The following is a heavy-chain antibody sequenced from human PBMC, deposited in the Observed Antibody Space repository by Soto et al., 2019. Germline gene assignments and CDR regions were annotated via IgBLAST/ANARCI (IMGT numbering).Heavy chain of an antibody. Sequence: PSQTLSLTYAISRDSVSSNSAAWNWIRQSPSRGLEWLGRTYYRSRWYNDYAVYVRSRITVNPDTSKNQFSLQLTSVTPEDTAVYYCAGTTSHYWYYMDVWGKGTTVTVSS. D-gene: IGHD1-7*01. CDR2: TYYRSRWYN. J-gene: IGHJ6*03. CDR3: AGTTSHYWYYMDV. V-gene: IGHV6-1*01. CDR1: RDSVSSNSAA.